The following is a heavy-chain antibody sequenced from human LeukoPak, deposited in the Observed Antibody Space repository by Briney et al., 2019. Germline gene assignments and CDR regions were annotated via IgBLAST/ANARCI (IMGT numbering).Heavy chain of an antibody. V-gene: IGHV4-61*02. CDR3: ASSSWLRDANFDN. CDR1: GASISSGLYY. D-gene: IGHD6-13*01. J-gene: IGHJ4*02. Sequence: SQTLSLTCTVSGASISSGLYYWNWIRQPAGKGLEWIGLISTIGTNYNPSLKSRVTISVHTSKNQFSLKLTSVTAADTAVYFCASSSWLRDANFDNWGQGTLVTVSS. CDR2: ISTIGT.